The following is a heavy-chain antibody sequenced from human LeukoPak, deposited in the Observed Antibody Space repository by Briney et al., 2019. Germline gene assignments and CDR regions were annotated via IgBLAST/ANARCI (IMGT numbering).Heavy chain of an antibody. CDR1: GFTLSSYA. J-gene: IGHJ2*01. V-gene: IGHV3-23*01. Sequence: GGSLRVSSVPPGFTLSSYAMSWGPHALGQGREWVSPISGSGGSTYYADPVRGRFPISRDNSKNTLYLQMNRQRAEDTAVYYCAKECGDSGYDLVFRYFDLWGRGTLVTVSS. CDR3: AKECGDSGYDLVFRYFDL. D-gene: IGHD5-12*01. CDR2: ISGSGGST.